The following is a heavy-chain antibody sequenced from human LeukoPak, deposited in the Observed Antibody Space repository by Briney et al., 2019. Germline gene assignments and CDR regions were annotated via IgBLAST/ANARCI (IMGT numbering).Heavy chain of an antibody. CDR3: ARGSSSGRGAWYYYMDV. CDR2: INAGNGNT. V-gene: IGHV1-3*03. D-gene: IGHD6-6*01. Sequence: ASVKVSCKASGYTFTSYAMHWVRQAPGQRLEWMGWINAGNGNTKYSQEFQGRVTITRDTSASTAYMELSSLRSEDMAVYYCARGSSSGRGAWYYYMDVWGKGTTVTVSS. J-gene: IGHJ6*03. CDR1: GYTFTSYA.